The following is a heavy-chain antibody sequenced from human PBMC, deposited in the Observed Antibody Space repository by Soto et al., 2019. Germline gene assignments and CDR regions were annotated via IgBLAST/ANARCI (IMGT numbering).Heavy chain of an antibody. CDR1: GYTFTRNG. J-gene: IGHJ6*02. V-gene: IGHV1-18*01. CDR3: VKGRDSNSCPAREV. Sequence: QVHLVQSGAEVKKPGASVNVSCKTSGYTFTRNGISWVRQAPGQGLEWMGWISPKSGNIKYAQKFQGRVIMTTDTATSTASMERRSLRSVHTVVDYCVKGRDSNSCPAREVWGPGTTVSVSS. CDR2: ISPKSGNI. D-gene: IGHD3-22*01.